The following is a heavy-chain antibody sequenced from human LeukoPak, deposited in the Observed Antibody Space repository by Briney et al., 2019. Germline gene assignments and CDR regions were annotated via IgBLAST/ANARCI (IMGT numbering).Heavy chain of an antibody. Sequence: ASVKVSCTASGYTFTGYYMHWVRQAPGQGLEWMGWISAYNGKTNYAQKLQGRVTMTTDTSTSTAYMELSRLRSDDTAVYYCARDSPNYYDSSGYQLPYYYYYMDVWGKGTTVTVSS. CDR1: GYTFTGYY. CDR3: ARDSPNYYDSSGYQLPYYYYYMDV. D-gene: IGHD3-22*01. J-gene: IGHJ6*03. V-gene: IGHV1-18*04. CDR2: ISAYNGKT.